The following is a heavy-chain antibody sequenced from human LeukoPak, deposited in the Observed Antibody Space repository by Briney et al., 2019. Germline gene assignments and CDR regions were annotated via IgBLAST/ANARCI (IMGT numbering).Heavy chain of an antibody. J-gene: IGHJ5*02. CDR3: ARGPRATGYSYGYSLDP. D-gene: IGHD5-18*01. CDR1: GGSISSGGYY. Sequence: SETLSLTCTVSGGSISSGGYYWSWIRQHPGKGLEWIGEINHSGSTNYHPSLKSRVTISVDTSKNQFSLKLSSVTAADTAVYYCARGPRATGYSYGYSLDPWGQGTLVTVSS. V-gene: IGHV4-39*07. CDR2: INHSGST.